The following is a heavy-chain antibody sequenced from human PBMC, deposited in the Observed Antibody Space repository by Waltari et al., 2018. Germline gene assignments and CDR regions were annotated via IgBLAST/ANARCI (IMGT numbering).Heavy chain of an antibody. D-gene: IGHD3-16*01. CDR3: SRGLNWNDN. CDR2: VYYSGATT. V-gene: IGHV4-39*01. J-gene: IGHJ5*02. CDR1: GAPGGRVNYY. Sequence: QLHVRESGPGLVKTSETLSLTCSVTGAPGGRVNYYWAWFRQPPGGGLEWIGNVYYSGATTYYNPSLKSRVSIAVDTSQNQVSLTLTSVTATDSGVYYCSRGLNWNDNWGQGTLVTVSS.